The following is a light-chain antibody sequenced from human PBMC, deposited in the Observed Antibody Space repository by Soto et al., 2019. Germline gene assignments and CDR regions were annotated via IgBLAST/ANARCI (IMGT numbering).Light chain of an antibody. J-gene: IGLJ3*02. Sequence: QSALTQPRSVSGSPGQSVSISCTGTSSDIGGYNFVSWYQHHPGKAPKLMIFDVTKRPSGVPDRFSGSKSGNTASLTISGLQAEDEADYYCCSYAGTHTFGVFGGGTKLTVL. CDR1: SSDIGGYNF. V-gene: IGLV2-11*01. CDR3: CSYAGTHTFGV. CDR2: DVT.